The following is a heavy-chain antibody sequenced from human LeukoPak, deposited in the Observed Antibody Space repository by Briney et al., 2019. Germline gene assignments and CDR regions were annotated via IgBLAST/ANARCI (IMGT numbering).Heavy chain of an antibody. Sequence: PGGSLRLSWAASGXTFSDYYVSWVRQAPGKGLEWLSYISSGISYTNYADYVKGRFTISRDNAKNSLYLQMNSLRAEDTAVYYCASPTSRITLAYWGQGNLVTVSS. D-gene: IGHD3-10*01. V-gene: IGHV3-11*03. J-gene: IGHJ4*02. CDR2: ISSGISYT. CDR3: ASPTSRITLAY. CDR1: GXTFSDYY.